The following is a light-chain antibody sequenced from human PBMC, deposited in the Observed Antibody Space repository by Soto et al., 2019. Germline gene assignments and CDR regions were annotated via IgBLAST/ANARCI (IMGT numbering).Light chain of an antibody. Sequence: QSVLTQPASVSGSPGQSMTISCTGTSSDVGGYDYVSWYQQHPGKAPKFMIYEVTNRPSGVSHRFSGSKSGNTASLTISGLQAEDEADYYCSSYTTTSTYVFGTGTKVTVL. CDR2: EVT. CDR1: SSDVGGYDY. CDR3: SSYTTTSTYV. V-gene: IGLV2-14*01. J-gene: IGLJ1*01.